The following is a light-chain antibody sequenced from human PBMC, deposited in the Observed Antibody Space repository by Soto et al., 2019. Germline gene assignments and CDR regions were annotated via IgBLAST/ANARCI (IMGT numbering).Light chain of an antibody. CDR2: DAS. V-gene: IGKV1-5*01. Sequence: DIQMTQPPATLSASVGDSVTITCRASQSISRCLDWYQQKPGKAPKFLIYDASSLESGVPSRFSGSGSGTEFTLTISSLQPDDFATYYCQQYDSVLGTFGPGTKVDIK. CDR1: QSISRC. J-gene: IGKJ1*01. CDR3: QQYDSVLGT.